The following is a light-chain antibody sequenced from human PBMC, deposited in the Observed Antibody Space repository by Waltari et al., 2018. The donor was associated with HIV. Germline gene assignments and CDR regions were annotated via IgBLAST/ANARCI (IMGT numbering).Light chain of an antibody. CDR2: KAS. Sequence: DIQMTQSLSTLSASIGDSATIPCRASQSISNWLAWYQQKPGKAPKLLIYKASTLEGGVPSRFSGSGSGTEFTLTINSLQPDDFATYFCQQYYLYPWTFGQGAKVEI. V-gene: IGKV1-5*03. J-gene: IGKJ1*01. CDR3: QQYYLYPWT. CDR1: QSISNW.